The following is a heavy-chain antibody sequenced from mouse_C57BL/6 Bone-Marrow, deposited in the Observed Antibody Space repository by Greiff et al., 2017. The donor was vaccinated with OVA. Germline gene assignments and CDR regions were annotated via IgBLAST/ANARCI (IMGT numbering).Heavy chain of an antibody. J-gene: IGHJ3*01. CDR1: GYTFTSYG. V-gene: IGHV1-81*01. Sequence: QVQLKQSGAELARPGASVKLSCKASGYTFTSYGISWVKQRTGQGLEWIGEIYPRSGNTYYNEKFKGKAKLTADKSSSTAYMELRSLTSEDSAVYFCARRGWLPSYWGQGTLVTVSA. CDR3: ARRGWLPSY. CDR2: IYPRSGNT. D-gene: IGHD2-3*01.